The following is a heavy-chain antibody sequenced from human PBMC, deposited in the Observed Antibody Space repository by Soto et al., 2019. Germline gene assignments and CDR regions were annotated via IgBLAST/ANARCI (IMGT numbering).Heavy chain of an antibody. J-gene: IGHJ4*01. CDR2: IYYSGSA. D-gene: IGHD4-17*01. Sequence: SETLALTCTVTGDSISSYYWSWIRQPPGKGLEWIGYIYYSGSANYNPSLKSRVTISVDTSKNQFSLKLSSVTAADTAVYYCARRYGASFDYWGRGTLVTVSS. CDR1: GDSISSYY. CDR3: ARRYGASFDY. V-gene: IGHV4-59*01.